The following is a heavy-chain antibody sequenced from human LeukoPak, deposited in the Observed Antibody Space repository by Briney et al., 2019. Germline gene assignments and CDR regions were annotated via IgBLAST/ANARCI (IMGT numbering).Heavy chain of an antibody. CDR3: ARDPQPNGDYDGGVVY. Sequence: ASVKVSCKAPGYTFTSYAMNWVRQAPGQGLEWMGWINTNTGNPTYAQGFTGRFVFSLDTSVSTAYLQISSLKAEDTAVYYCARDPQPNGDYDGGVVYWGQGTLVTVSS. CDR2: INTNTGNP. J-gene: IGHJ4*02. D-gene: IGHD4-17*01. V-gene: IGHV7-4-1*02. CDR1: GYTFTSYA.